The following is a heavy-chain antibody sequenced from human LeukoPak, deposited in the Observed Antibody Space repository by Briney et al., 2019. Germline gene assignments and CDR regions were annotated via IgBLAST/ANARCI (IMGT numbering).Heavy chain of an antibody. V-gene: IGHV4-34*01. D-gene: IGHD4-11*01. J-gene: IGHJ5*02. CDR2: INHSGST. Sequence: PSETLSLTCAVYGGSFSGYYWSWIRQPPGKGLEWIGEINHSGSTNYNPSLKSRVTISVDTSKNQFSLKLSSVTAADTAVYYCARGPNSNYGKKRDNWFDPWGQGTLVTVSS. CDR1: GGSFSGYY. CDR3: ARGPNSNYGKKRDNWFDP.